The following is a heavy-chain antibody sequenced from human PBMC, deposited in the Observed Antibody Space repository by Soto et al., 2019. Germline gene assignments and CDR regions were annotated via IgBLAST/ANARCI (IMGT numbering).Heavy chain of an antibody. D-gene: IGHD3-22*01. Sequence: QLQLQESGSGLVKPSQTLFLTCAVSGGSISSGGYSWSWIRQPPGKGLEWIGYIYHSGSTYYNPSLKSRVTILVDRSKNQFSLKLSSVTAADTAVYYCASSYYDSSGSALRDWGQGTLVTVSS. J-gene: IGHJ1*01. CDR2: IYHSGST. V-gene: IGHV4-30-2*01. CDR1: GGSISSGGYS. CDR3: ASSYYDSSGSALRD.